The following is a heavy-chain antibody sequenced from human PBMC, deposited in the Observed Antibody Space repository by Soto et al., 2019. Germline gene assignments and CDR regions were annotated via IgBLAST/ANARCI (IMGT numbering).Heavy chain of an antibody. V-gene: IGHV1-18*04. CDR2: ISAYNGNT. CDR1: GYTFTSYG. CDR3: ARTLLEYCSGGSCYRYRPRSWFDP. Sequence: ASVKVSCKASGYTFTSYGISWVRQAPGQGLEWMGWISAYNGNTNYAQKLQGRVTMTTDTSTSTAYMELRSLRSDDTAVYYCARTLLEYCSGGSCYRYRPRSWFDPWGQGTLVTVSS. J-gene: IGHJ5*02. D-gene: IGHD2-15*01.